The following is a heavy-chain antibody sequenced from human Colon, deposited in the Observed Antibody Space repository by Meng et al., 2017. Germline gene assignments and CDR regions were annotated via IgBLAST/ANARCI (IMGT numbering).Heavy chain of an antibody. D-gene: IGHD2-15*01. Sequence: QVPLQQRCPGLLKPSEPLTLTCAINAGPFSGYYWSWIRQDPGKGLEWIGEINHSGDTHYNPSLKSRVSMSFDTSKKQFSLHLSSVTAADTAVYYCSSLLTLDYWGPGTLVTVSS. CDR3: SSLLTLDY. V-gene: IGHV4-34*02. CDR2: INHSGDT. J-gene: IGHJ4*02. CDR1: AGPFSGYY.